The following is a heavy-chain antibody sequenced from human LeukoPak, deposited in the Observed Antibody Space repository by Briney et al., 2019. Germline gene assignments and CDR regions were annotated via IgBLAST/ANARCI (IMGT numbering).Heavy chain of an antibody. J-gene: IGHJ4*02. CDR2: IRYDGSNK. V-gene: IGHV3-30*02. CDR3: AKDPYSSGTPYYFDY. CDR1: GFTFSSYW. D-gene: IGHD6-19*01. Sequence: GGSLRLSCAASGFTFSSYWMHWVRQAPGKGLEWVAFIRYDGSNKYYADSVKGRFTISRDNSKNTLYLQMNSLRAEDTAVYYCAKDPYSSGTPYYFDYWGQGTLVTVSS.